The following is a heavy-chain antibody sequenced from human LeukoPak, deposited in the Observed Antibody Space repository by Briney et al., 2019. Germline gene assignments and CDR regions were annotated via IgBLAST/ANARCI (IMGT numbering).Heavy chain of an antibody. CDR3: AKDRNSEGGAAKNY. V-gene: IGHV3-23*01. Sequence: GGSLRLSCAASGFTFTSYSMNWVRQAPGKGLEWVSTISGGGGSTYYADSVKGRVSISRDNSKNTLYLQMNSLRAEDTAVYYCAKDRNSEGGAAKNYWGQGTLVTVSS. CDR1: GFTFTSYS. J-gene: IGHJ4*02. D-gene: IGHD1-26*01. CDR2: ISGGGGST.